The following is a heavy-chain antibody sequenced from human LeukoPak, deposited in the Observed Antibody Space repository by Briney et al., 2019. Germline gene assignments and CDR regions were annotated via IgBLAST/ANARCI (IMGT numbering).Heavy chain of an antibody. J-gene: IGHJ4*02. CDR1: GGSISSSSYY. CDR3: AGRRNFDY. CDR2: IYYSGST. V-gene: IGHV4-39*07. Sequence: SETLSLTCTVSGGSISSSSYYWGWIRQPPGKGLEWIGSIYYSGSTYYNPSLKSRVTISVDTSKNQFSLKLSSVTAADTAVYYCAGRRNFDYWGQGILVTVSS. D-gene: IGHD1-26*01.